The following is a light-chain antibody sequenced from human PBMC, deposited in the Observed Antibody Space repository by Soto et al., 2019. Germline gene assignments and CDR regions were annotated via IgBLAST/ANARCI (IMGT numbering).Light chain of an antibody. Sequence: IQMTQSPSSLSASVGDRVTITCQASQDINKNLIWYQQKPGKAPKLLIYDASSLESGVPSRFSDSGSGTEFILSINSLQPDDFATYYCQHYGGMWAFGQGTKVDIK. V-gene: IGKV1-13*02. CDR2: DAS. CDR3: QHYGGMWA. CDR1: QDINKN. J-gene: IGKJ1*01.